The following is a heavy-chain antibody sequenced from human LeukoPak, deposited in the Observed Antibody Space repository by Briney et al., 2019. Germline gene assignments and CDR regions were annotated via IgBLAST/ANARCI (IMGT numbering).Heavy chain of an antibody. CDR1: GGSFSGYY. J-gene: IGHJ5*02. CDR2: IYYSGST. V-gene: IGHV4-34*01. Sequence: SETLTLTCAVSGGSFSGYYLSWIRQPPGKGLEWIGSIYYSGSTYYNPSPKSRVTISVETSTNQFSLKRSSAAAAATAVYYCASYYYDSSGNAWGQGTLVTVSS. D-gene: IGHD3-22*01. CDR3: ASYYYDSSGNA.